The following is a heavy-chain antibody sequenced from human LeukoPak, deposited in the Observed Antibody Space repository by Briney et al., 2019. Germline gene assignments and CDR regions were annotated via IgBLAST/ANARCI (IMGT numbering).Heavy chain of an antibody. CDR3: AKILTGTGPTMDV. CDR2: INHSGST. V-gene: IGHV4-34*01. CDR1: GGSFSGYY. D-gene: IGHD1-20*01. Sequence: SETLSLTCAVYGGSFSGYYWSWIRQPPGKGLEWIGEINHSGSTNYNPSLKSRATISVDTSKDQFSLKLSSVTAADTAVYYCAKILTGTGPTMDVWGRGTTVTVSS. J-gene: IGHJ6*02.